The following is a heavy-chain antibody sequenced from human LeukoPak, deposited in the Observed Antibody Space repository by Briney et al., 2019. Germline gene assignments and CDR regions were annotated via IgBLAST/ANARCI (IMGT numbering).Heavy chain of an antibody. Sequence: PSETLSLTCAVYGGSFSGYYWSWIRQPPGKGLEWIGEINHSGSTNYNPSLKSRVSISVDTSKSQFSLKLSSVTAADTAVYYCARGHSIEPYYYYYYMDVWGKGTTVTVSS. CDR3: ARGHSIEPYYYYYYMDV. CDR1: GGSFSGYY. CDR2: INHSGST. J-gene: IGHJ6*03. V-gene: IGHV4-34*01. D-gene: IGHD4-11*01.